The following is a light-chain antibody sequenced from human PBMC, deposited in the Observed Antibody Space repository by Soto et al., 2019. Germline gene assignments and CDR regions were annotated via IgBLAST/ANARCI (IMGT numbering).Light chain of an antibody. CDR3: QQYGSSGT. CDR2: DAS. V-gene: IGKV3-20*01. J-gene: IGKJ1*01. Sequence: EKVLTQSPGTLSLSPGESASLYCRANQFVSSNLAWYQQKPGQAPRLLIYDASNRATGIPDRFSGSGSGTDFTLTISRLEPEDFAVYYCQQYGSSGTFGQGTKVDIK. CDR1: QFVSSN.